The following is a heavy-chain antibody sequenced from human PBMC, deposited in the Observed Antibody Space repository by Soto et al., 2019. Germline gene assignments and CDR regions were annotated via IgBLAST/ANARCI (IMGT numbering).Heavy chain of an antibody. CDR2: IKSNTDGGTT. CDR1: GFTFSNAW. CDR3: TTDPVTMIVVVPSSG. Sequence: PGGSLRLSCVASGFTFSNAWMSWVRQAPGKGLEWVGRIKSNTDGGTTDYAAPVKGRFTISRDESKNTLYLQMNSLKTEDTAVYYCTTDPVTMIVVVPSSGWGQGTLVTVSS. J-gene: IGHJ4*02. D-gene: IGHD3-22*01. V-gene: IGHV3-15*01.